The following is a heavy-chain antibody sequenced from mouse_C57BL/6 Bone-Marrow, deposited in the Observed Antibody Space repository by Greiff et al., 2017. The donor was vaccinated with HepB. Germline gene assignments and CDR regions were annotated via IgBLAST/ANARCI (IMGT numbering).Heavy chain of an antibody. CDR3: VRHGGLRRGFDY. CDR2: IRSKSNNYAT. Sequence: EVKVVESGGGLVQPTGSLKLSCAASGFSFNTYAMNWVRQAPGKGLEWVARIRSKSNNYATYYADSVKDRFTISRDDSESMLYLQMNNLKTEDTAMYYCVRHGGLRRGFDYWGQGTTLTVSS. D-gene: IGHD2-4*01. CDR1: GFSFNTYA. J-gene: IGHJ2*01. V-gene: IGHV10-1*01.